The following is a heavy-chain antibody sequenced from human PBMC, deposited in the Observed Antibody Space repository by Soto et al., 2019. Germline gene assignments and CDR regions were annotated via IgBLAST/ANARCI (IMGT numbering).Heavy chain of an antibody. CDR2: IRSKAFGGTT. V-gene: IGHV3-49*03. CDR3: NRGISGSFTTLDS. CDR1: GFTFGDYA. Sequence: SLRLSCSTSGFTFGDYAMSWFRQAPGKGLEWVGFIRSKAFGGTTEYAASVNGRFTISRDDSKSIAHLQMNSLKTEDTALYYCNRGISGSFTTLDSWGQGTLVTVSS. D-gene: IGHD1-26*01. J-gene: IGHJ4*02.